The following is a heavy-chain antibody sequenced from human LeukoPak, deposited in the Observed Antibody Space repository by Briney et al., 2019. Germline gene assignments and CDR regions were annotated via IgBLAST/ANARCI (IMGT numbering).Heavy chain of an antibody. CDR1: GYSISSGNY. CDR3: AKGYCRGNSCYDDRGAFDY. D-gene: IGHD2-2*01. Sequence: SETLSLTCSVSGYSISSGNYWGWIRLPPGKRLQWIGSIYDSSSTYYNPSLKSPVTISVDTSKNHFSLKLSSVTAADKDVYYCAKGYCRGNSCYDDRGAFDYWGQGSLVSASS. CDR2: IYDSSST. V-gene: IGHV4-38-2*02. J-gene: IGHJ4*02.